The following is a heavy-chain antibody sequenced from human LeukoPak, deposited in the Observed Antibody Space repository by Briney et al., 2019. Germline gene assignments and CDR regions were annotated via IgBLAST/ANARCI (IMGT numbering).Heavy chain of an antibody. Sequence: ASVKVSCKASGYTFTGYYMHWVRQAPGQGLEWMGWINPNSGGTNYAQKFQGRVTMTRNTSISTAYMELSSLRSEDTAVYYCARGSYYDSSGYDYWGQGTLVTVSS. CDR1: GYTFTGYY. V-gene: IGHV1-2*02. CDR2: INPNSGGT. J-gene: IGHJ4*02. CDR3: ARGSYYDSSGYDY. D-gene: IGHD3-22*01.